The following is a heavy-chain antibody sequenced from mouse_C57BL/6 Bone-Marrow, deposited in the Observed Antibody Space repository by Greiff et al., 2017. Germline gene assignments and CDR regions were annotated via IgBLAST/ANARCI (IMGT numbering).Heavy chain of an antibody. V-gene: IGHV2-6*01. CDR2: IWGVGST. CDR3: AMIYYDYFAWFAY. CDR1: GFSLTSYG. D-gene: IGHD2-4*01. J-gene: IGHJ3*01. Sequence: VQLQQSGPGLVAPSQSLSITCTVSGFSLTSYGVDWVRQSPGKGLEWLGVIWGVGSTNYNSALKSRLSISKDNSKSQVFLKMNSLQTDDTAMYYCAMIYYDYFAWFAYWGQGTLVTVSA.